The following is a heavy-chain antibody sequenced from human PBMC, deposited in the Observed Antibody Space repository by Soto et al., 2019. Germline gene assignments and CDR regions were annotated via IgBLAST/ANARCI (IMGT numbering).Heavy chain of an antibody. CDR3: AGAPFYFGPAV. CDR2: ISSGGTTT. J-gene: IGHJ4*02. Sequence: PGGSLRLSCAASGFRFSDHYMTWIRQAPGKGLEWVSKISSGGTTTYYADSVKGRFTVSRDNAKNSLYLQMNSLRTEDTAVYYYAGAPFYFGPAVWGKGTLVTVPS. V-gene: IGHV3-11*01. D-gene: IGHD3-10*01. CDR1: GFRFSDHY.